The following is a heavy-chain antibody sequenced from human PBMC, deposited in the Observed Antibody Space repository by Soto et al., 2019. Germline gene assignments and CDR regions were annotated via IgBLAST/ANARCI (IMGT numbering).Heavy chain of an antibody. CDR3: ARQRTTVVTQAYFDH. CDR2: IYYSGRS. CDR1: GGSITSSSYY. J-gene: IGHJ4*02. D-gene: IGHD4-17*01. Sequence: SETLSLTCTVSGGSITSSSYYWGWIRQPPGRGLEWIGGIYYSGRSYYNPSLKSRVTMSVDTSKNQFSLTLNSVTAADAAVYYCARQRTTVVTQAYFDHWGQGTLVTVSS. V-gene: IGHV4-39*01.